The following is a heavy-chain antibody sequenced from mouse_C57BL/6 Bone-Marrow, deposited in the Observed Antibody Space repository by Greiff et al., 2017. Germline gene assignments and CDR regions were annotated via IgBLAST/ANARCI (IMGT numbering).Heavy chain of an antibody. Sequence: EVTLVESGGGLVKPGGSLKLSCAASGFTFSSYAMSWVRQTPEKRLEWVATISDGGSYTYYPDNVKGRFTIPTDNATNNLYLQMSHLTSEDTAMYYCAREFREGRYADFDYWGTGTTLTVSS. CDR3: AREFREGRYADFDY. CDR1: GFTFSSYA. V-gene: IGHV5-4*01. J-gene: IGHJ2*01. CDR2: ISDGGSYT. D-gene: IGHD1-1*02.